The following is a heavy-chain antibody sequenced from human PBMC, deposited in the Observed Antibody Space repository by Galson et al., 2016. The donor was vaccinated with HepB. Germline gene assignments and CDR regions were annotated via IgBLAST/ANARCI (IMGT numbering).Heavy chain of an antibody. J-gene: IGHJ4*02. CDR3: AKDHITGWSFDS. CDR1: GFTFSTYW. CDR2: ITTDGSDK. D-gene: IGHD6-19*01. Sequence: SLRLSCAASGFTFSTYWMYWVRQAPGKGLEWVAAITTDGSDKYYADSVKGRCTISRDNADNSLYLQINSLRNGDTAVYYCAKDHITGWSFDSWGQGTLVTVSS. V-gene: IGHV3-7*03.